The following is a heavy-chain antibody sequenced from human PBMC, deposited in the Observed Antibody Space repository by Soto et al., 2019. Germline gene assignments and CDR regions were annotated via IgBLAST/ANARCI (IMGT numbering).Heavy chain of an antibody. CDR3: AKSLVPAAEALDY. CDR2: IYPGDSDT. CDR1: GYSFTSYW. Sequence: GESLKISCKGSGYSFTSYWIGWVRQMPGKGLEWMGIIYPGDSDTRYSPSFQGQVTISADKSISTAYLQWSSLKASDTAMYYCAKSLVPAAEALDYWSQGTLVTVSS. V-gene: IGHV5-51*01. D-gene: IGHD2-2*01. J-gene: IGHJ4*02.